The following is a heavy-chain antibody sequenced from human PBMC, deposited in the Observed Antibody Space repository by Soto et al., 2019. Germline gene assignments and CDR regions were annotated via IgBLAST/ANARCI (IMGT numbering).Heavy chain of an antibody. V-gene: IGHV3-7*05. D-gene: IGHD2-15*01. CDR1: GFSFSTHW. J-gene: IGHJ4*02. CDR3: ARYGGLIDD. CDR2: IKEDGSDK. Sequence: EVHLVESGGGLVQPGGSLRLSCTASGFSFSTHWMTWVRQAPGKGLEWVASIKEDGSDKYYVDAVKGRFTISRDNAEKSLYLRLNSLRAQHTAMYHCARYGGLIDDWGQGTLVTVSS.